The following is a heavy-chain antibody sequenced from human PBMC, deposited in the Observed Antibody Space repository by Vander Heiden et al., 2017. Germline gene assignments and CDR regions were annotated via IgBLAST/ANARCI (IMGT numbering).Heavy chain of an antibody. CDR1: GFTFGSYG. CDR3: ARGGSHTHTDGFSF. J-gene: IGHJ3*01. D-gene: IGHD1-26*01. Sequence: QLVDSGGGVVQPGPSLSLSCAAPGFTFGSYGMHWVRQAPGKGLEWVAVIWYDESKTYYEDSVKGRFTISRDNFKDTLYLEMNSLRAEDSAVYWCARGGSHTHTDGFSFWGQGTMVSVS. CDR2: IWYDESKT. V-gene: IGHV3-33*01.